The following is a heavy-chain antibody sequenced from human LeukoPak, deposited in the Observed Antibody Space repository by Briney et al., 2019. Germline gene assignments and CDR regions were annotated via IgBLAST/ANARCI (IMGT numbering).Heavy chain of an antibody. CDR2: IRYDGSNK. Sequence: GGSLRLSCAASGFTFSSYGMHWVRQAPGKGLEWVAFIRYDGSNKYYADSVKGRFTISRDNSKNTLYLQMNSLRAEDTAVYYCARLGQNNWNYYYYYYMDVWGKGTTVTVSS. V-gene: IGHV3-30*02. CDR3: ARLGQNNWNYYYYYYMDV. CDR1: GFTFSSYG. J-gene: IGHJ6*03. D-gene: IGHD1-20*01.